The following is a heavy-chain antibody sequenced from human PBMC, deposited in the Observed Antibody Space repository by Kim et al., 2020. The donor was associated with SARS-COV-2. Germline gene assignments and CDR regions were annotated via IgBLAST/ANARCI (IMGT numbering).Heavy chain of an antibody. D-gene: IGHD6-13*01. J-gene: IGHJ6*02. CDR3: ARDRQQLIAYGMDV. CDR1: GGSISSGGYY. Sequence: SQTLSLTCTVSGGSISSGGYYWSWIRQHPGKGLEWIGYIYYSGSTYYNPSLKSRVTISVDTSKNQFSRKLSSVTAADTAVDYWARDRQQLIAYGMDVWGQGTTVTVSS. V-gene: IGHV4-31*03. CDR2: IYYSGST.